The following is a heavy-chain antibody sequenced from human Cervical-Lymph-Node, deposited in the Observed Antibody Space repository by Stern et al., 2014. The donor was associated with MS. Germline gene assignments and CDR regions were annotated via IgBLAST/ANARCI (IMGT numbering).Heavy chain of an antibody. D-gene: IGHD3-22*01. CDR1: GYTFTSYG. V-gene: IGHV1-18*01. CDR2: IRAYNGNT. CDR3: ARDGSIVVPRGDDAFDI. Sequence: VQLVESGAEVKKPGASVKVSCKASGYTFTSYGISWVRQAPGQGLEWMGWIRAYNGNTNYAQKLQGRVTMTTDTSTSTAYMELRSLRSDDTAVYYCARDGSIVVPRGDDAFDIWGQGTMVTVSS. J-gene: IGHJ3*02.